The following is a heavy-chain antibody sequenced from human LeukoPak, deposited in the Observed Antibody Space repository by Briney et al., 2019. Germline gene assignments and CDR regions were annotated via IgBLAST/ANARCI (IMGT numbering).Heavy chain of an antibody. J-gene: IGHJ3*02. D-gene: IGHD2-8*01. V-gene: IGHV4-31*03. CDR1: GGSISRDGHY. Sequence: SQTLSLTCTVSGGSISRDGHYWSWIRQYPGKGLESIGSVSSSGTTTYNPCLKRRVTISLDTSQNQFSLNLRSLTAADTAVYYCAREMVTDAFDIWGQGTMVTVSS. CDR2: VSSSGTT. CDR3: AREMVTDAFDI.